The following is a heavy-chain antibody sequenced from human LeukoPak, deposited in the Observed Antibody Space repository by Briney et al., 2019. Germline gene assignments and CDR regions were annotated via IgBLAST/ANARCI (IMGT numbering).Heavy chain of an antibody. CDR3: ARDRAGYCGGGSCYSGSWFDP. J-gene: IGHJ5*02. V-gene: IGHV4-39*07. Sequence: SETLSLTCTVYAGSISSISYYWGWIRQPPGKGLDWIGTTYYSGNTYYNPSLKSRVTISVDMSKNQCSLKLSSVTAADTAVYYCARDRAGYCGGGSCYSGSWFDPWGQGTLVTVSS. CDR1: AGSISSISYY. D-gene: IGHD2-15*01. CDR2: TYYSGNT.